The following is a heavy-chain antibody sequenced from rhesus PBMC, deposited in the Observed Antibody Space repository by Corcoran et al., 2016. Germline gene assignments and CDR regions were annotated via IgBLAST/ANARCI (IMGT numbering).Heavy chain of an antibody. V-gene: IGHV4-173*01. D-gene: IGHD6-25*01. CDR3: ARRHSGTSYYFDL. Sequence: QLQLQESGPGLVKPSETLSLTCAASGGSISSDDWGRIRQPPGQGLGWMGRSSGSGDNPDNNPSPKSRRTLSTDASRKQFSLELSAVTAADTAVYYCARRHSGTSYYFDLWGPGTPITISS. CDR1: GGSISSDD. J-gene: IGHJ2*01. CDR2: SSGSGDNP.